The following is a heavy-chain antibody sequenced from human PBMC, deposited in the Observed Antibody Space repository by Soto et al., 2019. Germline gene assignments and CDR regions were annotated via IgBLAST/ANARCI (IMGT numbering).Heavy chain of an antibody. CDR1: GDSVSSNSAA. J-gene: IGHJ5*02. V-gene: IGHV6-1*01. D-gene: IGHD6-6*01. CDR3: ARVKDSSSPGGDWFDP. Sequence: SQTLSLTCAISGDSVSSNSAAWNWIRQSPSRGLEWLGRTYYRYKWYNDYAVAVKSRITINPDTSKNQFSLQLNSVTPEDTAVYYCARVKDSSSPGGDWFDPWGQGTLVTVSS. CDR2: TYYRYKWYN.